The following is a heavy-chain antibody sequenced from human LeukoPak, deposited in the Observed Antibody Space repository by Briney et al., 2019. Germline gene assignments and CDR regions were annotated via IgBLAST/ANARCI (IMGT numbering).Heavy chain of an antibody. D-gene: IGHD2-2*01. CDR3: AREVPASSPPDY. CDR1: GYSISGGYY. J-gene: IGHJ4*02. V-gene: IGHV4-38-2*02. CDR2: IYHSGST. Sequence: SETLSLTCTVSGYSISGGYYWGWIRQPPGKGLEWIGSIYHSGSTYYNPSLKSRVTISVDTSKNQFSLKLSSVTAADTAVYYCAREVPASSPPDYWGQGTLVTVSS.